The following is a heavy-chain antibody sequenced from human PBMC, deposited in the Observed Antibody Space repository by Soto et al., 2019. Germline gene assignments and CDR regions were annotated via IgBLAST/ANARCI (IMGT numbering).Heavy chain of an antibody. CDR1: GLSFSGYY. Sequence: SETRSLTCAVYGLSFSGYYWSWIRQPPGKGLEWIGEINHSGSTNYNPSLKSRVTISVDTSKNQFSLKLSSVTAADTAVYYCARGRGFDYWGQGTLVTVSS. CDR2: INHSGST. J-gene: IGHJ4*02. CDR3: ARGRGFDY. V-gene: IGHV4-34*01.